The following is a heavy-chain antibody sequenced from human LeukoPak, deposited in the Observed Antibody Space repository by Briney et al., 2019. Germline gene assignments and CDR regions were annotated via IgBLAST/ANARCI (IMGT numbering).Heavy chain of an antibody. V-gene: IGHV1-18*01. D-gene: IGHD4-11*01. CDR3: ARDKEVTNNWFDP. CDR1: GYTFSTYG. J-gene: IGHJ5*02. Sequence: GASVKVSCKASGYTFSTYGVSWVRQAPGQRLEWMGWISTYDGNTNYAQKFQGRVTMTTDTSTSTAYMELRSLRSDDTAIYYCARDKEVTNNWFDPWGQGTLVTVSS. CDR2: ISTYDGNT.